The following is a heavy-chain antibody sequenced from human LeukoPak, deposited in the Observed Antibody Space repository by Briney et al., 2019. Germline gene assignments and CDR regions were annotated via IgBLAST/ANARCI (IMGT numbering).Heavy chain of an antibody. CDR1: GGSVSRGTYY. CDR3: ARVEWFGELSPFDI. CDR2: IYYSGST. Sequence: SGTLSLTRTVSGGSVSRGTYYLSWIRPPPGEGLEWVGYIYYSGSTNYNPSLKSRVTISVDTSKNQFSLKLSSVTAADTAVYYCARVEWFGELSPFDIWGQGTMVTVSS. D-gene: IGHD3-10*01. V-gene: IGHV4-61*01. J-gene: IGHJ3*02.